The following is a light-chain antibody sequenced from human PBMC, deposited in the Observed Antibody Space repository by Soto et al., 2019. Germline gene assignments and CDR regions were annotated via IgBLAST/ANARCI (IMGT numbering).Light chain of an antibody. J-gene: IGKJ3*01. CDR3: QQSHSAPFT. CDR1: QSISDY. V-gene: IGKV1-39*01. Sequence: DIQMTQSPFSLSASLGDRVTITCRASQSISDYLNWYQQKPGKAPKLLIFAASSLQVGVPSRFSGSGSGTDFTLTISSLQPEDFATYFCQQSHSAPFTFGPGTTVDIK. CDR2: AAS.